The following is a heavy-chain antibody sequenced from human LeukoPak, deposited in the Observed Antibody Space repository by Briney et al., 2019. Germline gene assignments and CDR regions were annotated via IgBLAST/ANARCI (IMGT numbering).Heavy chain of an antibody. CDR1: GGSISSSSYY. CDR2: IYYSGST. Sequence: SETLSLTCTVSGGSISSSSYYWGWIRQPPGKGLEWIGSIYYSGSTYYNPSLKSRVAISVDTSKNQFSLKLSSVTAADTAVYYCARREVVAVNNWFDPWGQGTLVTVSS. J-gene: IGHJ5*02. CDR3: ARREVVAVNNWFDP. D-gene: IGHD2-15*01. V-gene: IGHV4-39*01.